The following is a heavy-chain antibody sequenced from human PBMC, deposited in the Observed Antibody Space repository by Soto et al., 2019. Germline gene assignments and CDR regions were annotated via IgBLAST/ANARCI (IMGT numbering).Heavy chain of an antibody. Sequence: EVQLVESGGGLVQPGGSLKLSCAASGFTFSGSAMHWVRQASGKGLEWVGRIRSKANSYATAYAASVKGRITISRDDSKNTAYLQMNSLKTEDTAVYYCTRQDGSGAAPDWGQGTLVTVSS. J-gene: IGHJ4*02. CDR2: IRSKANSYAT. CDR3: TRQDGSGAAPD. V-gene: IGHV3-73*01. D-gene: IGHD2-15*01. CDR1: GFTFSGSA.